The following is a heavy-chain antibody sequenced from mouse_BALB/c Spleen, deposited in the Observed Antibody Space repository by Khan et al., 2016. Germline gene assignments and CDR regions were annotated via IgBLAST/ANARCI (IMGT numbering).Heavy chain of an antibody. D-gene: IGHD1-2*01. CDR1: GFDFSRYW. CDR2: INPDSSTI. V-gene: IGHV4-1*02. CDR3: ARLHYYGYMNY. J-gene: IGHJ2*01. Sequence: EVKLLESGGGLVQPGGSLKLSCAASGFDFSRYWMSWVRQAPGKGLEWIGEINPDSSTINYTPSLKDKFIISRDNAKNTLYLRMSKVRSEDTALYYCARLHYYGYMNYWGQGTTLTVSS.